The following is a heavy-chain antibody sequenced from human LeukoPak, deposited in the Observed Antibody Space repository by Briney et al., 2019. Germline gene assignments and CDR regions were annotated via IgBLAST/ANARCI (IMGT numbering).Heavy chain of an antibody. D-gene: IGHD3-10*01. CDR2: INHSGST. CDR1: GGSFSGYY. V-gene: IGHV4-34*01. CDR3: ARPYGSGSYAARFDY. J-gene: IGHJ4*02. Sequence: SETLSLTCAVYGGSFSGYYWSWIRQPPGKGLEWIGEINHSGSTNYNPSLKSRVTISVDTSKNQFSLKLSSVTAADTAVYYCARPYGSGSYAARFDYWGQGTLVTVSS.